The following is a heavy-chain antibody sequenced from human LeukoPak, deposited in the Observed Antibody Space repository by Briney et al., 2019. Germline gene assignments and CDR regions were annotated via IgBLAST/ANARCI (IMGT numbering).Heavy chain of an antibody. J-gene: IGHJ4*02. CDR2: ISYDGSKQ. V-gene: IGHV3-30-3*02. Sequence: PGGSLRLSCVASGFTFSTYAMHWVRQAPGKGLEWVTVISYDGSKQYYADSVKGRFTISRDNSKDTLYLQVDSLRPEDTAVYYCAKPYDSSLYTNLDYWGQGTLVTVSS. D-gene: IGHD3-22*01. CDR1: GFTFSTYA. CDR3: AKPYDSSLYTNLDY.